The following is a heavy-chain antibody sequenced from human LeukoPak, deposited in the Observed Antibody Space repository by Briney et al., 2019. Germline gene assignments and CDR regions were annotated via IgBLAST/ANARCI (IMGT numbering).Heavy chain of an antibody. CDR3: VRGPDAATGTY. CDR2: IVPLFGTS. V-gene: IGHV1-69*08. J-gene: IGHJ4*02. CDR1: GGTFINFT. Sequence: SVKVSCKASGGTFINFTFSWVRQAPGQGLEWVGRIVPLFGTSYYSEEFQGKVTITADKSTSTVYLEFISLTSGDTAVYYCVRGPDAATGTYWGQGTPVSVPS. D-gene: IGHD1-1*01.